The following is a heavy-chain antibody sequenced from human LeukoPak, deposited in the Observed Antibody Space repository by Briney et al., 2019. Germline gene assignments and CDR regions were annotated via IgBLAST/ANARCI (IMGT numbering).Heavy chain of an antibody. Sequence: GGPLRLSCAASGFTFSSYAMSWVRQAPGKGLEWVSAISGSGGSTYYADSVKGRFTISRDNSKNTLYLQMNSLRAEDTAVYYCARHSGSYFVSDYWGQGTLVTVSS. D-gene: IGHD1-26*01. V-gene: IGHV3-23*01. J-gene: IGHJ4*02. CDR3: ARHSGSYFVSDY. CDR1: GFTFSSYA. CDR2: ISGSGGST.